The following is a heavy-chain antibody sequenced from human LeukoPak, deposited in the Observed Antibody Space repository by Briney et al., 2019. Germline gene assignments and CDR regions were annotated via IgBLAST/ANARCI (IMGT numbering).Heavy chain of an antibody. CDR1: GFTFSSYW. CDR2: IKQDGSEK. CDR3: ARDRGIAVAARVY. J-gene: IGHJ4*02. V-gene: IGHV3-7*01. D-gene: IGHD6-19*01. Sequence: RGSLRLSCAASGFTFSSYWMSWVRQAPGKGLEWVANIKQDGSEKYYVDSVKGRFTISRDNAKNSLYLQMNSLRAEDTAVYYCARDRGIAVAARVYWGQGTLVTVSS.